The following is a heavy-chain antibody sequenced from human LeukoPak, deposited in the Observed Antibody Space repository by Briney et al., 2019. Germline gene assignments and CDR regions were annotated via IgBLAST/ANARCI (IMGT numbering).Heavy chain of an antibody. Sequence: ASVKVFCKASGYTFTGYYMHWVRQAPGQGLEWMGWINPNSGGTNYAQKFQGRVTMTRDTSISTAYMELSRLRSDDTAVYYCARDWGNPNNYYFDYWGQGTLVTVSS. J-gene: IGHJ4*02. CDR3: ARDWGNPNNYYFDY. CDR1: GYTFTGYY. V-gene: IGHV1-2*02. D-gene: IGHD3-16*01. CDR2: INPNSGGT.